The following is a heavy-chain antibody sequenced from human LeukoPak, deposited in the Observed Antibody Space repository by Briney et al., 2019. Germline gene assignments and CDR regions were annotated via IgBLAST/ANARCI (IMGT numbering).Heavy chain of an antibody. J-gene: IGHJ6*04. CDR3: AELGITMIGGV. D-gene: IGHD3-10*02. V-gene: IGHV3-48*03. Sequence: GGSLRPSCAASGFTFSSYEMNWLRQAPGKGLEGVSYISSRCSTIYYADSVKGRFTISRDNAKNSLYLQMNSLRAEDTAVYYCAELGITMIGGVWGKGTTVTISS. CDR2: ISSRCSTI. CDR1: GFTFSSYE.